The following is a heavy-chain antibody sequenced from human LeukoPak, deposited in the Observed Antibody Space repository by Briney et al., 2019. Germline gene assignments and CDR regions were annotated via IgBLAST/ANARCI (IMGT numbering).Heavy chain of an antibody. Sequence: ETLSLTCTVSGGSISSSSYYWGWIRQPPGKGLEWVANIKQDGSEKYYVDSVKGRFTISRDNGKNSLHLQMNSLRAEDTAVYYCARDRHDYTHYFDYWGQGTLVTVSS. J-gene: IGHJ4*02. V-gene: IGHV3-7*01. CDR1: GGSISSSSYY. CDR3: ARDRHDYTHYFDY. D-gene: IGHD4-11*01. CDR2: IKQDGSEK.